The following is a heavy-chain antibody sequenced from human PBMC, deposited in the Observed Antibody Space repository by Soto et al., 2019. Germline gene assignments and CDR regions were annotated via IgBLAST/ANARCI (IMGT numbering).Heavy chain of an antibody. V-gene: IGHV3-15*01. D-gene: IGHD3-3*01. CDR1: GFTFSNAW. CDR3: TTDTPNYDFWSGYTYYYGMDV. CDR2: IKSKTDGGTT. Sequence: EVQLVESGGGLVKPGGSLRLSCAASGFTFSNAWMSWVRQAPGKGLEWVGRIKSKTDGGTTDYAAPVKGRFTISRDDSKNTLYLQMNSLKTGDTAVYYCTTDTPNYDFWSGYTYYYGMDVWGQGTTVTVSS. J-gene: IGHJ6*02.